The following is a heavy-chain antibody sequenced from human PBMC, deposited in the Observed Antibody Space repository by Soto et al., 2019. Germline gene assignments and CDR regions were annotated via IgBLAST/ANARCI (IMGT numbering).Heavy chain of an antibody. J-gene: IGHJ6*02. CDR1: GFTFSSYG. Sequence: QVQLVESGGGVVQPGRSLRLSCAASGFTFSSYGMHWVRQAPGKGLEWVAVISYDGSNKYYADSVKGRFTISRDNSKNTLYLQMNSLRAEDTAVYYCAKATVTTNYYYGMDVWGQGTTVTVSS. D-gene: IGHD4-17*01. CDR3: AKATVTTNYYYGMDV. CDR2: ISYDGSNK. V-gene: IGHV3-30*18.